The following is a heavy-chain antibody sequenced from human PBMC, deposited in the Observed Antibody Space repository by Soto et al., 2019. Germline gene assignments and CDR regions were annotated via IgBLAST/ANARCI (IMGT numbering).Heavy chain of an antibody. CDR3: AKDYDSSGYYQNAFDI. J-gene: IGHJ3*02. CDR1: GFTFSSYC. CDR2: ISYDGSNK. D-gene: IGHD3-22*01. Sequence: SLRLSCAASGFTFSSYCMHWVRQAPGKGLEWVAVISYDGSNKYYADSVKGRFTISRDNSKNTLYLQMNSLRAEDTAVYYCAKDYDSSGYYQNAFDIWGQGTMVTVSS. V-gene: IGHV3-30*18.